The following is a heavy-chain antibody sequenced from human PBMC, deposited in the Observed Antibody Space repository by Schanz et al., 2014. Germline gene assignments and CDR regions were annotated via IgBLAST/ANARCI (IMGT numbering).Heavy chain of an antibody. CDR2: LSGSGGST. CDR3: ARAHGNNWYGKGLDY. Sequence: EVQLLESGGGLVQPGGSLRLSCAASGFTFSSYAMSWVRQAPGKGLEWVSALSGSGGSTYYADSVKGRFTISRDNSKNTLYLQMNSLRAEDTAVDFCARAHGNNWYGKGLDYWGQGTQVTVSS. CDR1: GFTFSSYA. J-gene: IGHJ4*02. V-gene: IGHV3-23*01. D-gene: IGHD1-1*01.